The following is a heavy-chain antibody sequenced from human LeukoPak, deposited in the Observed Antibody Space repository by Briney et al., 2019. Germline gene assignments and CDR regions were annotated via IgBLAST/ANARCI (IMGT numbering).Heavy chain of an antibody. D-gene: IGHD3-16*02. V-gene: IGHV4-34*01. CDR2: INHSGST. Sequence: HPSETLSLTCAVYGGSFSGYYWSWIRQPPGKGLEWIGEINHSGSTNYNPSLKSRVTISVDTSKNQFSLKLSSVTAADTAVYYCARGSDGYDDVWGSYRHYYFDYWGQGTLVTVSS. J-gene: IGHJ4*02. CDR1: GGSFSGYY. CDR3: ARGSDGYDDVWGSYRHYYFDY.